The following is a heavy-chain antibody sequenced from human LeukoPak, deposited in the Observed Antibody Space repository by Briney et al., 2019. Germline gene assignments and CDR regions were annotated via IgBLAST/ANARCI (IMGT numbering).Heavy chain of an antibody. Sequence: GESLKISCKGSGYSFTSYWIGWVRQMPGKGLEWMGIIYPGDSDTRYSPSFQGQVTISADKSISTAYLQWSSLKASDTPRYYCASRVDTAMVTGSFAYGARETLVTVPS. CDR3: ASRVDTAMVTGSFAY. CDR1: GYSFTSYW. CDR2: IYPGDSDT. J-gene: IGHJ4*02. D-gene: IGHD5-18*01. V-gene: IGHV5-51*01.